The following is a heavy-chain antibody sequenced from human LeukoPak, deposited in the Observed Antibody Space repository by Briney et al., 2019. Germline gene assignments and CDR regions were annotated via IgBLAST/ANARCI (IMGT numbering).Heavy chain of an antibody. CDR1: GGSISSSSYY. J-gene: IGHJ5*02. V-gene: IGHV4-39*07. CDR2: IYYSGST. CDR3: ARGDFWSGYYTVGWFDP. D-gene: IGHD3-3*01. Sequence: SETLSLTCTVSGGSISSSSYYWGWIRQPPGKGLEWIGSIYYSGSTYYNPSLKSRVTISVDRSKNQFSLKLSSVTAADTAVYYCARGDFWSGYYTVGWFDPWGQGTLVTVSS.